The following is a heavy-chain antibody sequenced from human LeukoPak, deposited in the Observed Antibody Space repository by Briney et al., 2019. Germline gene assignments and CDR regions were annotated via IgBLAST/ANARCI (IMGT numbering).Heavy chain of an antibody. CDR3: AKVVIAVAGPLAY. J-gene: IGHJ4*02. Sequence: GGSLRLSCAASGFTVSSNYMSWVRQAPGKGLEWVSVIYSGGSTYYADSVKGRFTISRDNSKNTLYLQMNSLRAEDTAIYYCAKVVIAVAGPLAYWGQGTLVTVSS. CDR1: GFTVSSNY. CDR2: IYSGGST. D-gene: IGHD6-13*01. V-gene: IGHV3-53*01.